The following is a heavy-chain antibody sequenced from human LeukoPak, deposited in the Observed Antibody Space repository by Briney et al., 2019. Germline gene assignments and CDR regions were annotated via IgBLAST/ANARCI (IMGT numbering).Heavy chain of an antibody. Sequence: PGGSRRLSCVGSGFTFSRNGMHWVRQAPGKELEWVAVIWSDGGHKLYADSVKGRFTVSRDNSKNTLYLQMNSLRDEDTAMYYCARDPADGSYYGDYWGQGTLVTVSS. CDR1: GFTFSRNG. D-gene: IGHD1-26*01. CDR3: ARDPADGSYYGDY. V-gene: IGHV3-33*01. CDR2: IWSDGGHK. J-gene: IGHJ4*02.